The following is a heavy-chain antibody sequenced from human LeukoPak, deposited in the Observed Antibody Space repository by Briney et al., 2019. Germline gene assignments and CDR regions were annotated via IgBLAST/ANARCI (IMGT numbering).Heavy chain of an antibody. J-gene: IGHJ4*02. CDR1: GFTFSDYY. CDR2: ISSSSSYT. CDR3: ARGWYSSGWYEAGFDY. D-gene: IGHD6-19*01. Sequence: GGSLRLSCAASGFTFSDYYMSWIRQAPGKGLEWVSYISSSSSYTNYADSVKGRFTTSRDNAKNSLYLQMNSLRAEDTAVYYCARGWYSSGWYEAGFDYWGQGTLVTVSS. V-gene: IGHV3-11*06.